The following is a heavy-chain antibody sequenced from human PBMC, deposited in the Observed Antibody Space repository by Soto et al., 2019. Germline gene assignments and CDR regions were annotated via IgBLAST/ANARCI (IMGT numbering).Heavy chain of an antibody. V-gene: IGHV4-59*08. D-gene: IGHD3-22*01. CDR1: GGSISSYY. CDR2: IYYSGST. J-gene: IGHJ4*02. CDR3: ARHRSSSGYYYNFDY. Sequence: ETLSLTCSVSGGSISSYYWSWIRQPPGKGLEWIGYIYYSGSTNYNPSLKSRVTISVDTSKNQFSLKLSSVTAADTAVYYCARHRSSSGYYYNFDYWGQGTLVTVSS.